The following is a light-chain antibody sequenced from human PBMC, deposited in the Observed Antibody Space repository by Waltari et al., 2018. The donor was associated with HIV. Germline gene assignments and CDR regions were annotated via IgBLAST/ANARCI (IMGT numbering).Light chain of an antibody. CDR1: EGVHNF. Sequence: DIALTQSPATLSLSPGERATLSCRASEGVHNFLVWYQQRPDQPPRLLVYDASTRASDIPARFTGSGSGTDFTLTIDSLEPEDFAFYFCQQRAKWPPTFGGGTKVETK. J-gene: IGKJ4*01. CDR3: QQRAKWPPT. CDR2: DAS. V-gene: IGKV3-11*01.